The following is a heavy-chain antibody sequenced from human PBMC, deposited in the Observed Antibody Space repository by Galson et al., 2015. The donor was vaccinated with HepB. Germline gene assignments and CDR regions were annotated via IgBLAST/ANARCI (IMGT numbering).Heavy chain of an antibody. V-gene: IGHV5-51*01. CDR3: ARHGALRGSKSFHAGFDI. CDR2: IYPGDSDT. Sequence: QSGAEVKKPGESLKISRKGSGYSFTNYWIGWVRQMPGKGLEWVAMIYPGDSDTRHSPSFQGQITISADKSINTAYLQWSSLKASDTAMYFCARHGALRGSKSFHAGFDIWGRGTMVTVSS. CDR1: GYSFTNYW. J-gene: IGHJ3*02. D-gene: IGHD3-16*02.